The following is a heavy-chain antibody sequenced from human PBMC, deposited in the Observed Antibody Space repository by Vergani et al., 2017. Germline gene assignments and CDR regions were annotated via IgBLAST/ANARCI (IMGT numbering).Heavy chain of an antibody. CDR2: VSFRGDT. CDR3: ARTESFILRYFHWAL. J-gene: IGHJ4*02. V-gene: IGHV4-4*08. CDR1: GASVDSYY. D-gene: IGHD3-9*01. Sequence: QVKLQESGPGLVKPSETLSLTCTVSGASVDSYYWSWIRQPPGKGLEWMGYVSFRGDTLYDPSVKGRMTISVDTSKNQFSLEVTSVTAADTAIYFCARTESFILRYFHWALWGQGTLVTVSS.